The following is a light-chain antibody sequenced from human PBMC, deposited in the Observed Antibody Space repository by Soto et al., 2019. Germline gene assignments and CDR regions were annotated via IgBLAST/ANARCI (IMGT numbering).Light chain of an antibody. Sequence: QSVLTQPPSVSGAPGQRVTISCTGSSSNIGAHYDVHWYQQLPGTAPKLLIYRNNNRPSGVPDRFSGSNSGTSASLAITGLQAEDEADYYCQSYDSSRSYVFGTGTKLTVL. CDR2: RNN. V-gene: IGLV1-40*01. CDR1: SSNIGAHYD. J-gene: IGLJ1*01. CDR3: QSYDSSRSYV.